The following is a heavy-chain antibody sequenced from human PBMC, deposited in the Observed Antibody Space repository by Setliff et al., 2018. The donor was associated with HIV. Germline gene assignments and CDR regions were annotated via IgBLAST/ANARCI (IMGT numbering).Heavy chain of an antibody. D-gene: IGHD2-21*02. CDR3: ARAPGVTPFDH. CDR2: VYYNGDT. J-gene: IGHJ4*02. CDR1: GGSTSSGGYY. Sequence: SETLSLTCTVSGGSTSSGGYYWSWIRQHPEKGLEWIGYVYYNGDTYYNPSLKSRVTLSVDTSKNQFSLNLSSVTAADTAAYYCARAPGVTPFDHWGPGTLVTVSS. V-gene: IGHV4-31*03.